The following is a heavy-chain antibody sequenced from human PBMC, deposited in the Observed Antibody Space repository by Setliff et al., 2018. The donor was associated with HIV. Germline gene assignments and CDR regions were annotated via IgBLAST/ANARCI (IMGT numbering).Heavy chain of an antibody. D-gene: IGHD3-3*01. CDR3: ATLSLTFYYNFWSGRDWYFDL. CDR1: GYTFTGYY. V-gene: IGHV1-24*01. Sequence: ASVKVSCKASGYTFTGYYMHWVRQAPGQGLEWMGGSDPEAGETIYAQKFQGRVTMTEDTSTDTAYMELSSLRSEDTAVYYCATLSLTFYYNFWSGRDWYFDLWGRGTLVTVSS. CDR2: SDPEAGET. J-gene: IGHJ2*01.